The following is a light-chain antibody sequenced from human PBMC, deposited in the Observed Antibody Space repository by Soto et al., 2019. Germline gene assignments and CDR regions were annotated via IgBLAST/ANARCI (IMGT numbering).Light chain of an antibody. J-gene: IGKJ5*01. Sequence: DLQMTQSPSSLSASVGDRVTITCRSSQSISTYLNWYQHKPGKAPKLLIFAASRLQSGVPSRFSGSGSGTDFTLTISSLQPEDFATYYCQQSYSTPLITFGQGTRLEIK. CDR3: QQSYSTPLIT. V-gene: IGKV1-39*01. CDR2: AAS. CDR1: QSISTY.